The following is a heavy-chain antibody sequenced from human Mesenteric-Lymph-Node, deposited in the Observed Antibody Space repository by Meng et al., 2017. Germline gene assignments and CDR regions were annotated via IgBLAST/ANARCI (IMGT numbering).Heavy chain of an antibody. D-gene: IGHD3-10*01. Sequence: PQVQAAGPGMMQRSAVMALACTAAGTFTSSSSCCWDRARQPRGKGLGWIGAIYHNASTSYNPPLQSRVTMFVATCKTHFALMWISVTATDTAVYYCARRLVGSGRDCWGQGTLVTVSS. V-gene: IGHV4-39*02. J-gene: IGHJ4*02. CDR3: ARRLVGSGRDC. CDR2: IYHNAST. CDR1: GTFTSSSSCC.